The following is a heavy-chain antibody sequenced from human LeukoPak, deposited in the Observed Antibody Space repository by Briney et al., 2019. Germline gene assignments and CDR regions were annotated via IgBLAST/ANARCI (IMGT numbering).Heavy chain of an antibody. Sequence: SETLSLTCTVSGGSISIYYWNWIRQPPGKGLEWIGNIQYSGSTNYNPSLKSRVTILLDTSKNQFSLKLNSVTTADTAVYYCARDWELGHWGQGTLVTVS. V-gene: IGHV4-59*01. CDR2: IQYSGST. CDR3: ARDWELGH. J-gene: IGHJ5*02. D-gene: IGHD1-1*01. CDR1: GGSISIYY.